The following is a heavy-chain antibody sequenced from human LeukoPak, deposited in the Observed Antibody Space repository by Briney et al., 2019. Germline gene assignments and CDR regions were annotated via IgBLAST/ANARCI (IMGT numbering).Heavy chain of an antibody. J-gene: IGHJ6*03. CDR2: INPNSGDT. CDR3: ARQYYDFWSGYYYYYYMDV. D-gene: IGHD3-3*01. V-gene: IGHV1-2*02. CDR1: GYTFTGYY. Sequence: ASVKVSCKASGYTFTGYYMHWVRQAPGQGLEWMGWINPNSGDTNYAQKFQGRVTMTRDTSISTAYMELSRLRSDDTAVYYCARQYYDFWSGYYYYYYMDVWGKGTTVTVSS.